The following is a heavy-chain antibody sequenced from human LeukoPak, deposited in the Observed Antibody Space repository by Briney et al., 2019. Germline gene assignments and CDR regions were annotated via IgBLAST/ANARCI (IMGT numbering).Heavy chain of an antibody. V-gene: IGHV1-69*13. CDR2: IIPIFGTA. CDR3: ARGLGVGAWGNYFDY. J-gene: IGHJ4*02. Sequence: ASVTVSYKASGGTFSIYAISWVRQAPGQGLEWMGGIIPIFGTANYAQKFQGRVTITADESTSTAYMELSGLRSEDTAVYYCARGLGVGAWGNYFDYWGQGTLVTVSS. D-gene: IGHD1-26*01. CDR1: GGTFSIYA.